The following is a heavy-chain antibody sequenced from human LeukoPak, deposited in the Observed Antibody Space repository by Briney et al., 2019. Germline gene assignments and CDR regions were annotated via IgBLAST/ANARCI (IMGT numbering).Heavy chain of an antibody. CDR2: ISSSSDTI. D-gene: IGHD3/OR15-3a*01. CDR3: TYLRTPYYNDKWLDP. CDR1: GFTFGNFN. J-gene: IGHJ5*02. V-gene: IGHV3-48*04. Sequence: GGSLRLSCAASGFTFGNFNMNWVRQAPGKGLEWVSYISSSSDTIYYTDSVEGRFTISRDNAKNSLYLQMNSLRAEDTAVYYCTYLRTPYYNDKWLDPWGQGALVTVSS.